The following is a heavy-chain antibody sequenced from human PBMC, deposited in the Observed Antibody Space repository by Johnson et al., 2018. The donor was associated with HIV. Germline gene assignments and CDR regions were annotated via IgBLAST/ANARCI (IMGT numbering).Heavy chain of an antibody. CDR1: GFNVSCNH. V-gene: IGHV3-53*01. CDR3: AEDTAGYYWARGLWLTPDVLDV. CDR2: IYSGNNT. J-gene: IGHJ3*01. D-gene: IGHD3-22*01. Sequence: VQLVESGGGLIQPGGSLRLSCAASGFNVSCNHMAWVRQGTGKGLEWVSVIYSGNNTHYADSVKGRFTISRDTCTNTLYLQIDSLRAEDQMNSLIAEDTAGYYWARGLWLTPDVLDVWGQGTMVTVSS.